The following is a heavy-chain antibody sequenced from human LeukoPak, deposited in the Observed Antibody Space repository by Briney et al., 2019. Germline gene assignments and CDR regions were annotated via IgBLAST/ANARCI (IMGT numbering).Heavy chain of an antibody. CDR3: ARDRPGIVVVPAASTPTGGRDYYYYMDV. Sequence: SETLSLTCTVSGGSISSGSYYWSWIRQPAGKGLEWIGRIYTSGSTNYNPSLKSRVTISVDTSKNQFSLKLSSVTAADTAVYYCARDRPGIVVVPAASTPTGGRDYYYYMDVWGKGTTVTVSS. D-gene: IGHD2-2*01. CDR1: GGSISSGSYY. J-gene: IGHJ6*03. CDR2: IYTSGST. V-gene: IGHV4-61*02.